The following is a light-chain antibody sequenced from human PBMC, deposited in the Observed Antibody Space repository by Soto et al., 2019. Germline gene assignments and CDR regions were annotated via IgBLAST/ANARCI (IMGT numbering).Light chain of an antibody. V-gene: IGLV1-44*01. CDR2: NNN. CDR1: SSNVGRNT. Sequence: QSVLTQPPSASGTPGQRVTISCSGSSSNVGRNTVSWYQHLPGTAPKLLINNNNQRPSGVPDRISGSNSGTSASLAISGLQSGDEAEYYCASWDDSLKGVVFGGGTKVTVL. J-gene: IGLJ3*02. CDR3: ASWDDSLKGVV.